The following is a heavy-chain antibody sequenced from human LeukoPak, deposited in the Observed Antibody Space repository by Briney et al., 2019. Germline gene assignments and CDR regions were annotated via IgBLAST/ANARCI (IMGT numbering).Heavy chain of an antibody. CDR2: ISSTSSYI. Sequence: GGSLRLSCAASEFTFSDYYMSWIRQAPGKGLEWVSSISSTSSYIYYADSVKGRFTISRDNAKNSLYLQMNGLRVEDTAVYYCAKLAKYFYGSETYYFFEHWGQGTPLTASS. CDR1: EFTFSDYY. J-gene: IGHJ4*02. D-gene: IGHD3-10*01. CDR3: AKLAKYFYGSETYYFFEH. V-gene: IGHV3-11*06.